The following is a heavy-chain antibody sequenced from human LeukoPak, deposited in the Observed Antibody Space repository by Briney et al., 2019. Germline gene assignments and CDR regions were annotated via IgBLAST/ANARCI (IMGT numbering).Heavy chain of an antibody. V-gene: IGHV3-33*06. CDR1: GFTFSSYG. CDR3: AKDLGFGGPHDAFDI. D-gene: IGHD3-10*01. CDR2: MWYDGSTK. J-gene: IGHJ3*02. Sequence: GGSLRLSCAASGFTFSSYGMHWVRQAPGKGLEWVAVMWYDGSTKYYADSVKGRFTISRDNSKNTLYLQMNSLRADDTALYYCAKDLGFGGPHDAFDIWGQGTMVTVSS.